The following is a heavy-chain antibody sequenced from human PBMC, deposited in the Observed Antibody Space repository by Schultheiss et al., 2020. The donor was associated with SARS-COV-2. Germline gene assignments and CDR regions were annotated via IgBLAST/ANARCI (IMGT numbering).Heavy chain of an antibody. V-gene: IGHV3-7*03. J-gene: IGHJ6*03. D-gene: IGHD6-19*01. CDR2: IRQDGSEK. Sequence: GGSLRLSCAASGFTFSNYWMSWVRQAPGKGLEWVANIRQDGSEKYYVDSVKGRFTISRDNAKNSLYLQMNSLRAEDTAVYYCARNREPSTSGWPPFYYYCYMDVWGKGTTVTVSS. CDR3: ARNREPSTSGWPPFYYYCYMDV. CDR1: GFTFSNYW.